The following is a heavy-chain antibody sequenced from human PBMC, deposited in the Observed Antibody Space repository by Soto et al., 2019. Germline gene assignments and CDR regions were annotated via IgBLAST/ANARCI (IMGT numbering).Heavy chain of an antibody. Sequence: ASVKVSCKASGFSFTGYYIHWLRQAPGQGLEWMGWINAHSGGTEYAQKFQGRVTLTRDTSMATAYLTLTSLTSDDTAVYYCAEDVTQQSGYGLDAWGQGTQVTVSS. D-gene: IGHD3-3*01. CDR2: INAHSGGT. CDR3: AEDVTQQSGYGLDA. CDR1: GFSFTGYY. V-gene: IGHV1-2*02. J-gene: IGHJ5*02.